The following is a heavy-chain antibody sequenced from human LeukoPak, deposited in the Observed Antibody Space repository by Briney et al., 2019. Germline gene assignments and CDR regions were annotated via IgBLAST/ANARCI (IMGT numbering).Heavy chain of an antibody. J-gene: IGHJ5*02. D-gene: IGHD2-8*01. Sequence: PSETLSLTCTVSGGSISSSHYYWGWVRQPPGKGLEWIGSIYYSGNTYYNPSFKSRVTMSVDTSMNQFSLKLNSVTAADTAVYYCAGQRRVTGPNWFGPWGQGTLVTVSS. V-gene: IGHV4-39*01. CDR3: AGQRRVTGPNWFGP. CDR2: IYYSGNT. CDR1: GGSISSSHYY.